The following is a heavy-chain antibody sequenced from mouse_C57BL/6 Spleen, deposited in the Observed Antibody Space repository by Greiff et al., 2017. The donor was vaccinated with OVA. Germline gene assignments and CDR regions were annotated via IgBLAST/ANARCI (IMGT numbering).Heavy chain of an antibody. D-gene: IGHD1-2*01. J-gene: IGHJ4*01. CDR3: VRGTTAGAMDY. CDR2: IRSKSSNYAT. V-gene: IGHV10-3*01. Sequence: EVQLQQSGGGLVQPKGSLKLSCAASGFTFNTYAMHWVRQAPGKGLEWVARIRSKSSNYATYYADSVKDRFTISRDDSQSMLELQRNNLKTEDTAMYYCVRGTTAGAMDYGGQGTAVTVSA. CDR1: GFTFNTYA.